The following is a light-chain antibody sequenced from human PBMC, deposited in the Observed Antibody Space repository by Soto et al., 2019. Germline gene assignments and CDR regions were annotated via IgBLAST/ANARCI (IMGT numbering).Light chain of an antibody. CDR1: SSDVGADTY. V-gene: IGLV2-14*01. Sequence: QYALTQPASVSGSPGQSITISCSGTSSDVGADTYVYWYQQHPAKAPKLMIFELSDRPSGVYNRFACSKSGTTASLTISGVQAEDEAYYCCSSYTTSNNLVFGGGTKLTVL. J-gene: IGLJ2*01. CDR3: SSYTTSNNLV. CDR2: ELS.